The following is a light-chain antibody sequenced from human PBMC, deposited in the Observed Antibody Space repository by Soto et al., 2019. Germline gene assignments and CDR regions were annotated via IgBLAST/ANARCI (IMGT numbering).Light chain of an antibody. J-gene: IGLJ1*01. CDR2: DVS. CDR3: CSSTTSSTLGYV. CDR1: SSDVGGYNY. V-gene: IGLV2-14*03. Sequence: QSALTQPASVSGSPGQSITISCTGTSSDVGGYNYVSWYQQHPGKAPQLMIYDVSNRPSGVSTRFAGSKSGNTASLTISGLQAEDEADYYCCSSTTSSTLGYVFGTGTKVTDL.